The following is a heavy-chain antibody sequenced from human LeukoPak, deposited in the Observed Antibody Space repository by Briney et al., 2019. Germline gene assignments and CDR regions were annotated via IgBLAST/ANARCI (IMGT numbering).Heavy chain of an antibody. D-gene: IGHD6-13*01. CDR1: GGPITGYY. V-gene: IGHV4-59*01. Sequence: KSSETLSLTCTVFGGPITGYYWSWIRQPPGMGLEWIGYVSYRGSTNYNPSLKSRVTISVDTSKNQFSLKLSSVTAADTAVYYCARPYSSNWYDAFHFWGQGTMVTVSS. CDR3: ARPYSSNWYDAFHF. CDR2: VSYRGST. J-gene: IGHJ3*01.